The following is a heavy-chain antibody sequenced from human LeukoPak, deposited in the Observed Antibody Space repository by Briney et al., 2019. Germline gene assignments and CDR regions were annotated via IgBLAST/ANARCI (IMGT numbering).Heavy chain of an antibody. J-gene: IGHJ4*02. D-gene: IGHD5-12*01. V-gene: IGHV3-23*01. CDR2: ISGSGGGT. CDR3: VGGEWLRSGLGY. Sequence: GGSLRLSCAASGFTFSSYAMSWVRQAPGKGLEWVSAISGSGGGTYYADSVQGHFTISRDNSKNTLYLQMYSLRAEDTAVYFCVGGEWLRSGLGYWGQGTLVTVSS. CDR1: GFTFSSYA.